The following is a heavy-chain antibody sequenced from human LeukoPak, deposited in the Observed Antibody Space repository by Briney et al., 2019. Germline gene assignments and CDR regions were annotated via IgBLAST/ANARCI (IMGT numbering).Heavy chain of an antibody. CDR3: ARDRPRARYFDY. J-gene: IGHJ4*02. D-gene: IGHD2-15*01. CDR2: IIPILNVP. V-gene: IGHV1-69*04. Sequence: GASVKVSCKASGGTFGDYSISWVRQAPGQGLEWMGRIIPILNVPNYAQKFEGRVTITADKSTRTAYMELSSLKSEDTAVYFCARDRPRARYFDYWGQGTLVTVSS. CDR1: GGTFGDYS.